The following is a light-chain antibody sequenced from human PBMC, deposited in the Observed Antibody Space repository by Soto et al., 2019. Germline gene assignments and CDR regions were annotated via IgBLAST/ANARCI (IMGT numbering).Light chain of an antibody. Sequence: QSVLTQPPSVSGAPGQRVTISCIGATSDVHWYQHLPGTAPKLLIYGNNNRPSGVPDRFSGSKSGTSASLAITGLQAEDEADYYCQSFDSSLRDLYVFGPGTKLTVL. CDR1: GATSD. J-gene: IGLJ1*01. V-gene: IGLV1-40*01. CDR2: GNN. CDR3: QSFDSSLRDLYV.